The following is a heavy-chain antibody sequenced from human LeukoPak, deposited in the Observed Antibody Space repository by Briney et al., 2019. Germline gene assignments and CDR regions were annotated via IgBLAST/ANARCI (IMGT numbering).Heavy chain of an antibody. CDR2: IYYSGST. Sequence: SETLSLTCTVSGGSISSYYWSWIRQPPGKGLEWIGYIYYSGSTNYNPSLKSRVTISVDTSKNQFSLKLSSVTAADTAVYYCARGRGDGYNYWYFDYWGQGTLVTVSS. CDR3: ARGRGDGYNYWYFDY. CDR1: GGSISSYY. J-gene: IGHJ4*02. D-gene: IGHD5-24*01. V-gene: IGHV4-59*08.